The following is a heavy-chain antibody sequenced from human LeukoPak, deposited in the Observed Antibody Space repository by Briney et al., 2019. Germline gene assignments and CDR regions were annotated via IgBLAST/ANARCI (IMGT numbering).Heavy chain of an antibody. V-gene: IGHV3-7*03. Sequence: GGSLRLSCAASGFTFSSYWMSWVRQAPGKGLEWVVNIKQDGSEKYYVDSVKGRFTISRDNSKNTLYLRMNSLRVEDTAVYYCAKDLDSSGYYGGDYWGQGTLVTVSS. J-gene: IGHJ4*02. CDR3: AKDLDSSGYYGGDY. D-gene: IGHD3-22*01. CDR1: GFTFSSYW. CDR2: IKQDGSEK.